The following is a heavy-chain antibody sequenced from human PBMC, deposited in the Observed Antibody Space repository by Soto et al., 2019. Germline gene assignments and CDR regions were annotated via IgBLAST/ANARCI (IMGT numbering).Heavy chain of an antibody. CDR1: GGSISSGGYY. CDR2: IYYSGST. CDR3: ARDLLEYCTNGVCYTPGGY. Sequence: SETLSLTCTVSGGSISSGGYYWSWIRQHPGKGLEWIGYIYYSGSTYYNPSLKSRVTISVDTSKNQFSLKLSSVTAADTAVYYCARDLLEYCTNGVCYTPGGYWGQGTLVTVS. J-gene: IGHJ4*02. V-gene: IGHV4-31*03. D-gene: IGHD2-8*01.